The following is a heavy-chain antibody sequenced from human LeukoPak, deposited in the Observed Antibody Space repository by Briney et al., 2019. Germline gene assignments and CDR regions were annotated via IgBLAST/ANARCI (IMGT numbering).Heavy chain of an antibody. V-gene: IGHV4-39*01. CDR1: VGSIRRGRYY. D-gene: IGHD2-2*01. J-gene: IGHJ4*02. CDR3: ARHRIPDALASAFGC. Sequence: SETLSLTCTVSVGSIRRGRYYGEWIRQPPGEWLEWMGSIYYTGSTNYNPPLKSRVTISIDTTKNQFSLSLTSVTAADTAVYYCARHRIPDALASAFGCWGQGTLVTVSS. CDR2: IYYTGST.